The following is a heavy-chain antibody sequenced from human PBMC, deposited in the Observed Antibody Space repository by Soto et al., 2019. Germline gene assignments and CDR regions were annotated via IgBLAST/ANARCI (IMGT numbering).Heavy chain of an antibody. CDR1: GFTFSSYA. J-gene: IGHJ6*02. CDR2: ISGSGGST. V-gene: IGHV3-23*01. Sequence: PWGSLRLSCAASGFTFSSYAMSWVRQAPGKGLEWVSAISGSGGSTYYADSVKGRFTISRDNSKNTLYLQMNSLRAEDTAVYYCAKDLGSYSTDYYGMDVWGQGTTVTVSS. CDR3: AKDLGSYSTDYYGMDV. D-gene: IGHD3-3*01.